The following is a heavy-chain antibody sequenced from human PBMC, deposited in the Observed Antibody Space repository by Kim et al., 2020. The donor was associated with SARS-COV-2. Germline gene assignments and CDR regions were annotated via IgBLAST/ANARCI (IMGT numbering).Heavy chain of an antibody. CDR3: AKTSGWYRWDAFDI. J-gene: IGHJ3*02. V-gene: IGHV3-23*01. D-gene: IGHD6-19*01. Sequence: ADSVKGRFTISRDNSKNTLYLQMNSLRAEDTAVYYCAKTSGWYRWDAFDIWGQGTMVTVSS.